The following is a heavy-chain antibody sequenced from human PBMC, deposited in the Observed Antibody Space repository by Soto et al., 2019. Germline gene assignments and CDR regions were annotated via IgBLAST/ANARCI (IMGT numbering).Heavy chain of an antibody. V-gene: IGHV4-59*01. D-gene: IGHD3-10*01. CDR3: ARLYYVSGRPLLDV. Sequence: SETLSLTCAVSGGSIRSYYWTWVRQPPGKGLEWIGYIYYNGNTKYNPSLKSRVTISVDTPKNQFSRKVGSVNAADTAVYYCARLYYVSGRPLLDVWGAGTTVTVSS. CDR1: GGSIRSYY. CDR2: IYYNGNT. J-gene: IGHJ6*04.